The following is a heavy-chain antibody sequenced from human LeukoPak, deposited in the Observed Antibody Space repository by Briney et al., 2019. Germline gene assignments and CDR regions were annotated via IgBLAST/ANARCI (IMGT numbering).Heavy chain of an antibody. CDR3: ARGLVYYYYMDV. J-gene: IGHJ6*03. V-gene: IGHV4-4*02. Sequence: PSETLSLTCAVSGGSISSSNWWSWVRQPPGKGLEWIGYIYYSGSTNYNPSLKSRVTISVDTSKNQFSLKLSSVTAADTAVYYCARGLVYYYYMDVWGKGTTVTISS. CDR2: IYYSGST. CDR1: GGSISSSNW.